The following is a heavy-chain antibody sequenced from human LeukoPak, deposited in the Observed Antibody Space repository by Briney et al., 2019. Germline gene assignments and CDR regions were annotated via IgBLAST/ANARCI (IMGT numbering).Heavy chain of an antibody. Sequence: SETLSLTCTVSGASISGPYWSWIRQPPGKGLEWVGYVYYNGNTNYNPSLKSRVTVSVDTSNTQFSLQLTSVTAAETAVYYCARHKNSNYYFDSWGQGTLVTVSS. D-gene: IGHD4-11*01. CDR2: VYYNGNT. CDR3: ARHKNSNYYFDS. CDR1: GASISGPY. J-gene: IGHJ4*02. V-gene: IGHV4-59*11.